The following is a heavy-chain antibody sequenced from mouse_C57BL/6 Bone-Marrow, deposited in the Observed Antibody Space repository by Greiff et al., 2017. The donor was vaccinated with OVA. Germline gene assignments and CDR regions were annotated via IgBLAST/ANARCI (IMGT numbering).Heavy chain of an antibody. CDR1: GYSITSGYF. CDR2: ISYDGSN. V-gene: IGHV3-6*01. Sequence: EVQLQESGPGLVKPSQSLSLTCSVTGYSITSGYFWNWIRQFPGNQLEWMGYISYDGSNNYKPSLTNRITITRDTSNNQLFLNLNSVTTQDTATYYGARPSTMITTGIGAMDYWGQGTSVTVSS. J-gene: IGHJ4*01. D-gene: IGHD2-4*01. CDR3: ARPSTMITTGIGAMDY.